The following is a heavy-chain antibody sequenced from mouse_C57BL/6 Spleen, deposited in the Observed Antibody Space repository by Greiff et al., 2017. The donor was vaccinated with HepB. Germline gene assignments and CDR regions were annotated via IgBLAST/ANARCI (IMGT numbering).Heavy chain of an antibody. D-gene: IGHD2-5*01. V-gene: IGHV1-69*01. CDR3: ARSADSNYPY. Sequence: VQLQQPGAELVMPGASVKLSCKASGYTFTSYWMHWVKQRPGQGLEWIGEIDPSDSYTNYNQKFKGKSTLTVDKSSSTAYMQLSSLTSEDSAVYFCARSADSNYPYWGQGTTLTVSS. CDR1: GYTFTSYW. CDR2: IDPSDSYT. J-gene: IGHJ2*01.